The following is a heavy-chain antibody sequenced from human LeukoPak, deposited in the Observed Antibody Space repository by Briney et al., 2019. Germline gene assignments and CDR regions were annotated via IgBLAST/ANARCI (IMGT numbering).Heavy chain of an antibody. CDR1: GYTFTSYG. D-gene: IGHD3-10*01. CDR2: ISAYNGNT. Sequence: ASVKVSCKASGYTFTSYGISWVRQAPGQGLEWMGWISAYNGNTNYAQKLQGRVTMTTDTSTSTAYMELRSLRSDDTAVYYCARVYSKLWFGELLYFDYWDQGTLVTVSS. CDR3: ARVYSKLWFGELLYFDY. V-gene: IGHV1-18*01. J-gene: IGHJ4*02.